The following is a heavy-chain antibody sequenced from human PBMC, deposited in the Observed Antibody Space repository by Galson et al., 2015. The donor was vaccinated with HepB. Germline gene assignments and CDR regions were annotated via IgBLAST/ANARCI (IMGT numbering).Heavy chain of an antibody. J-gene: IGHJ5*02. V-gene: IGHV3-33*01. CDR1: GFTLRRFG. D-gene: IGHD5-12*01. CDR2: TWNGGNHK. Sequence: SLRLSCAASGFTLRRFGIHWVRQAPGRGLEWVAATWNGGNHKYYGNSVKGRFIISRDNSNNMVYLEMNSLRPEDTAVYYCARDMGNGYDDAGWFDPWGQGTLVTVSS. CDR3: ARDMGNGYDDAGWFDP.